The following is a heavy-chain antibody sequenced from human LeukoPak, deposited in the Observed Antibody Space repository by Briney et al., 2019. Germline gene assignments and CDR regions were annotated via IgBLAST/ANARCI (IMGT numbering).Heavy chain of an antibody. J-gene: IGHJ4*02. CDR2: IFYSGTT. Sequence: SETLSLTCTVSGGSISSYYWSWIRQPPGKGLELIGYIFYSGTTNYNPSLKSRVTISLDTSKNQFSLSLTSMTAADTAVYYCARDDGSSGVDHWGQGTLVTVSS. D-gene: IGHD1-26*01. CDR3: ARDDGSSGVDH. V-gene: IGHV4-59*12. CDR1: GGSISSYY.